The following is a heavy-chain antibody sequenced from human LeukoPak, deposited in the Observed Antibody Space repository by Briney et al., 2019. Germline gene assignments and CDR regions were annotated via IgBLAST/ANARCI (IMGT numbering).Heavy chain of an antibody. J-gene: IGHJ6*02. D-gene: IGHD2-15*01. Sequence: PGGCLRLSCAASGFTFSSYGMHWVRQAPGKGLEWVAVISYDGSNKYYADSVKGRFTISRDNSKNTPYLQMNSLRAEDTAVYYCAKDLADERVVVAATHLPNYYYGMDVWGQGTTVTVSS. CDR3: AKDLADERVVVAATHLPNYYYGMDV. CDR1: GFTFSSYG. CDR2: ISYDGSNK. V-gene: IGHV3-30*18.